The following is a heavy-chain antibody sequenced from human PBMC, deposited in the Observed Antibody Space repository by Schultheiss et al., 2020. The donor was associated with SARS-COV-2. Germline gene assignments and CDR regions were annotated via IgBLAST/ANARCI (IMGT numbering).Heavy chain of an antibody. Sequence: GESLKISCKGSGYSFSSYWIGWVRQMPGKGLEWMGIIYPGDSDTTYSPSFQGQVTISADKSISTAYLQWSSLKASDTAMYYCARIPYSPYYYDSSGYYPGAFDIWGQGTMVTVSS. CDR2: IYPGDSDT. D-gene: IGHD3-22*01. CDR3: ARIPYSPYYYDSSGYYPGAFDI. CDR1: GYSFSSYW. J-gene: IGHJ3*02. V-gene: IGHV5-51*01.